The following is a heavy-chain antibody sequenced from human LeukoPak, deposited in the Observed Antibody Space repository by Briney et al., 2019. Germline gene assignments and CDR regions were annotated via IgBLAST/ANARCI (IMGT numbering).Heavy chain of an antibody. CDR2: IKKDGSDK. D-gene: IGHD6-13*01. V-gene: IGHV3-7*01. CDR1: GFTFSDYW. J-gene: IGHJ4*02. Sequence: GSLLLSCAASGFTFSDYWMSWVRQAPGKGLEWVANIKKDGSDKYYMDSVKGRFTISRDNAKNSLSLQMNSLRAEDTAVYYCRCSNEGNAYWGKGTLVTVSS. CDR3: RCSNEGNAY.